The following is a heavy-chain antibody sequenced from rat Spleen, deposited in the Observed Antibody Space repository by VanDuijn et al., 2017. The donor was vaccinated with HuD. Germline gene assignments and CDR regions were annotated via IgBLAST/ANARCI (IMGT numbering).Heavy chain of an antibody. CDR2: ITNTGGNL. CDR1: GFTFSDFY. CDR3: TRENYYSGDY. V-gene: IGHV5-20*01. J-gene: IGHJ3*01. Sequence: EVQLVESDGGLVQPGRSLKLSCAASGFTFSDFYMAWVRQAPTKGLDWVASITNTGGNLYYPDSMKGRFTISRDNAQNTLYLQMNSLRSEDTATYYCTRENYYSGDYWGLGTLVTVSS. D-gene: IGHD1-1*01.